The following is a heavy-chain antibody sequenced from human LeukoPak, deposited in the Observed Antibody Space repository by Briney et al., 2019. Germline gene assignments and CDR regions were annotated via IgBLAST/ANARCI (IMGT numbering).Heavy chain of an antibody. J-gene: IGHJ4*02. Sequence: SETLSPTCTVSGGSISSYYWSWIRQPPGKGLEWIGYIYYSGSTNHNPSLKSRVTISVDTSKNQFSLKLSSVTAADTAVYYCARDTLPGIAAAGLDYWGQGTLVTVSS. CDR3: ARDTLPGIAAAGLDY. V-gene: IGHV4-59*01. CDR2: IYYSGST. D-gene: IGHD6-13*01. CDR1: GGSISSYY.